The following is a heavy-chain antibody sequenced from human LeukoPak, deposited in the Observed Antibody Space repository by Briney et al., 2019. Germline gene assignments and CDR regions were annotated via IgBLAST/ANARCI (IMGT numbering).Heavy chain of an antibody. CDR2: IYYSGTS. CDR3: ARDSGRSHYDNWFDP. V-gene: IGHV4-38-2*02. Sequence: SETLSLTCDVSGHSISTGYYWGWIRQPPGKGLEWIGNIYYSGTSYYNPSLKSRVTMSVDTSKNQFSLKLSSVTAADTAVYFCARDSGRSHYDNWFDPWGQGTLVTVSS. J-gene: IGHJ5*01. D-gene: IGHD2-15*01. CDR1: GHSISTGYY.